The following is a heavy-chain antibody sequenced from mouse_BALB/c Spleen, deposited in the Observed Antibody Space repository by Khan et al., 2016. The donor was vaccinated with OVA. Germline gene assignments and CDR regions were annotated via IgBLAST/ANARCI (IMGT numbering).Heavy chain of an antibody. CDR1: GFSLTSYG. Sequence: QVQLKQSGPGLVAPSQTLSIICTVSGFSLTSYGVHWVRQPPGKGLEWLGVIWAGGSTNHNSALMSRLSISKDNSKSQVFLIMNSLQTDDTAMYSCAKVFYYGAWFAYWGQGTLVTVSA. V-gene: IGHV2-9*02. J-gene: IGHJ3*01. D-gene: IGHD1-1*01. CDR2: IWAGGST. CDR3: AKVFYYGAWFAY.